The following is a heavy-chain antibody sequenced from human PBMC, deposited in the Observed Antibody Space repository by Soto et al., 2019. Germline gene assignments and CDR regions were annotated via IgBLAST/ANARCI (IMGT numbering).Heavy chain of an antibody. V-gene: IGHV1-46*01. J-gene: IGHJ6*02. CDR1: GYTFTSYQ. D-gene: IGHD3-3*01. CDR2: INPSGGRV. Sequence: QMQLVQSGAEVKKPGASVKVSCKASGYTFTSYQMHWVRQAPGQGLEWMGMINPSGGRVTNAPRFQGRVMMTRDTSTNPFYMELRSLRSEETAVYYCARDGPPTTTGVGPSYTMDVWGQGTTVTVS. CDR3: ARDGPPTTTGVGPSYTMDV.